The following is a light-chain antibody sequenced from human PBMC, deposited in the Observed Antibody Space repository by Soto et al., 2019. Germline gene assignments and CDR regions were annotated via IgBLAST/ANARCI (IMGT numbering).Light chain of an antibody. V-gene: IGLV1-51*02. CDR1: SSNIGNNY. J-gene: IGLJ2*01. CDR2: ENN. Sequence: QSVLTQPPSVSAAPGQKDTISCSGSSSNIGNNYVSWYQQLPGTAPKLLIYENNKRPSGIPDRFSGSKSGTSATLGITGLQTGDEADYYCGTWDSSLSVLVVFGGGTKLTVL. CDR3: GTWDSSLSVLVV.